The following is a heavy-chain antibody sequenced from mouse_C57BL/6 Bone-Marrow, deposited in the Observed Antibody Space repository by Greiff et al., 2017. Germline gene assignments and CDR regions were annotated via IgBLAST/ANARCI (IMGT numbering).Heavy chain of an antibody. CDR2: ISGGGGNT. CDR1: GFTFSSYT. V-gene: IGHV5-9*01. D-gene: IGHD2-4*01. Sequence: VQLKESGGGLVKPGGSLKLSCAASGFTFSSYTMSWVRQTPEQRLEWVATISGGGGNTYYPDRVKGRFTISRDNAKNTLYLQMSSLRSEDTALYYCARQGRLRHAMDYWGQGTSVTVSS. CDR3: ARQGRLRHAMDY. J-gene: IGHJ4*01.